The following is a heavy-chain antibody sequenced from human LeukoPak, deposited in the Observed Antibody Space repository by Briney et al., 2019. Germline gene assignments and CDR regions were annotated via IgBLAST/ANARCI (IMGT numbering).Heavy chain of an antibody. J-gene: IGHJ4*02. Sequence: GGSLRLSCTASGFTFGDYAMSWVRQAPGKGLEWVGFIRSKAYGGTTEYAASVKGRFTISRDDSKSIAYLQMNSLKTEDTAVFYCTRGPSKRPTLFDYWGQGTLVTVSS. CDR2: IRSKAYGGTT. CDR3: TRGPSKRPTLFDY. V-gene: IGHV3-49*04. CDR1: GFTFGDYA.